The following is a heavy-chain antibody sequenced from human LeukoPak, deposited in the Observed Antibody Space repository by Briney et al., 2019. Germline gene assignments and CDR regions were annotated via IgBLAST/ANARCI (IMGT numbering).Heavy chain of an antibody. Sequence: GSLRLSCAASGFTSSDYYMSWIRQAPGKGLEWIGSIYYSGSTYYNPSLKSRVTISVDTSKNQFSLKLSSVTAADTAVYYCARVLIGYCSGGSCYFYYYYYYMDVWGKGTTVTVSS. V-gene: IGHV4-38-2*01. D-gene: IGHD2-15*01. CDR1: GFTSSDYY. CDR2: IYYSGST. CDR3: ARVLIGYCSGGSCYFYYYYYYMDV. J-gene: IGHJ6*03.